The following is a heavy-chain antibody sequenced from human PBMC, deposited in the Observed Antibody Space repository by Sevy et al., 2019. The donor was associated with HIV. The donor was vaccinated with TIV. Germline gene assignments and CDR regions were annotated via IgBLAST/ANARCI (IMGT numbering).Heavy chain of an antibody. D-gene: IGHD3-10*01. Sequence: ASVKVSCKASGGTFSSYAISWVRQAPGQGLEWMGGIIPIFGTANYAQKFQGRVTITADESTSTAYMELSSLRSEDTAVYYCAGDGASGSGSYLWSAFDYWGQGTLVTVSS. CDR1: GGTFSSYA. CDR3: AGDGASGSGSYLWSAFDY. V-gene: IGHV1-69*13. CDR2: IIPIFGTA. J-gene: IGHJ4*02.